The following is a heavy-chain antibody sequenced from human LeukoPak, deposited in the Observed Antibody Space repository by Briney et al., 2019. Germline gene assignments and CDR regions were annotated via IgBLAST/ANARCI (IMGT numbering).Heavy chain of an antibody. D-gene: IGHD3-10*01. V-gene: IGHV3-23*01. CDR3: AKDHGVTMVRGVISL. CDR2: ISGSGGST. CDR1: GFTFSSYG. J-gene: IGHJ4*02. Sequence: GGTLRLSCAASGFTFSSYGMSWVRQAPGKGLEWVSAISGSGGSTYYADSVKGRFTISRDNSKNTLYLQMNSLRAEDTAVYYCAKDHGVTMVRGVISLWGQGTLVTVSS.